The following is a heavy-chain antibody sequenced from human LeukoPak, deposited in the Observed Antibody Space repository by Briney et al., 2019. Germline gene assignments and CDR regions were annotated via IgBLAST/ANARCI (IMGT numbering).Heavy chain of an antibody. CDR2: IIPILGIA. CDR1: GGTFSSYA. D-gene: IGHD5-12*01. V-gene: IGHV1-69*04. Sequence: GASVKVSCKASGGTFSSYAISWVRQAPGQGLEWMGRIIPILGIANYAQKFQGRVTITADKSTSTAYMELSSLRSEDTAVYYCARGEMATIGFYYYYGMDVWGQGTTVTVSS. J-gene: IGHJ6*02. CDR3: ARGEMATIGFYYYYGMDV.